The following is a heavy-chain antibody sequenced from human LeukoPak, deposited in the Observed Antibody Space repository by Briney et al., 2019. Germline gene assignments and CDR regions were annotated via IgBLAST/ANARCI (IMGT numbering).Heavy chain of an antibody. CDR2: FDPEDDET. V-gene: IGHV1-24*01. Sequence: ASVNLSSNVSGYTLTELSMHRVRQAPAKGLDWPAGFDPEDDETIYAQKFQGRVTMTEDTSTDTAYMELSSLRSEDTAVYYCATDSRFYGSGSRKLYYYYGMDVWGKGTTVTVSS. CDR1: GYTLTELS. D-gene: IGHD3-10*01. CDR3: ATDSRFYGSGSRKLYYYYGMDV. J-gene: IGHJ6*04.